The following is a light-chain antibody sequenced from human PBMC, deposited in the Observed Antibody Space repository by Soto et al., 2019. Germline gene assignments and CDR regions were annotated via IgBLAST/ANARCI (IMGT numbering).Light chain of an antibody. CDR3: TDSPGFPRT. CDR2: DVS. V-gene: IGKV1-5*01. J-gene: IGKJ1*01. Sequence: EIQMTQSAVTLSASGGDRVTSGCRASQSISDSLAWYQQKPGKAPDLLISDVSKLERGVASRFSGSGSGTEFTLTISSMQPDDRTTDYSTDSPGFPRTFGQGTK. CDR1: QSISDS.